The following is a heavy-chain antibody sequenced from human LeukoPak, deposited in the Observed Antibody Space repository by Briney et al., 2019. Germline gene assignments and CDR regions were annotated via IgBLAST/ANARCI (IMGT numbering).Heavy chain of an antibody. CDR3: AKDRATSHWYFDY. D-gene: IGHD2-2*01. CDR1: GFTFSSYE. CDR2: ISSSGSTI. Sequence: GGSLRLSCAASGFTFSSYEMNWVRQAPGKGLEWVSYISSSGSTIYYADSVKGRFTISRDNSKNTLYLQMNSLRAEDTAVYYCAKDRATSHWYFDYWGQGTLVTVSS. J-gene: IGHJ4*02. V-gene: IGHV3-48*03.